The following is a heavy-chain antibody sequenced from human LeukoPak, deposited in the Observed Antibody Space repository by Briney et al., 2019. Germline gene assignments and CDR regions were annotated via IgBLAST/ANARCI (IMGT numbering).Heavy chain of an antibody. D-gene: IGHD1-26*01. CDR3: ARDTVGAKDY. Sequence: GRSLRLSCAASGFTFSSYAMHWVRQAPGKGLEWVAVISYDGSNKYYADSVKSRFTISRDNSKNTLYLQMNSLRAEDTAVYYCARDTVGAKDYWGQGTLVTVSS. CDR1: GFTFSSYA. J-gene: IGHJ4*02. CDR2: ISYDGSNK. V-gene: IGHV3-30-3*01.